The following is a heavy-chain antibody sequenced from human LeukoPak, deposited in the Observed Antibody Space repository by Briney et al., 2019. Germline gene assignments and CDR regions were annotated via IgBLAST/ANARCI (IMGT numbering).Heavy chain of an antibody. D-gene: IGHD5-24*01. J-gene: IGHJ6*02. V-gene: IGHV3-48*03. CDR3: ARVHAMAYYYGMDV. CDR2: ISSSGSTI. CDR1: GFTFSSYE. Sequence: GGSLRLSCAASGFTFSSYEMNWVRQAPGKGVEWVSYISSSGSTIYYADSVKGRFTISRDNAKNSLYLQMNSLRAEDTAVYYCARVHAMAYYYGMDVWGQGTTVTVSS.